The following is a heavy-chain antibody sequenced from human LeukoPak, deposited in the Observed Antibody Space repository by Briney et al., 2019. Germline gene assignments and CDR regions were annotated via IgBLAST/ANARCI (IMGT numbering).Heavy chain of an antibody. CDR1: GGSISSGGHF. J-gene: IGHJ6*02. CDR2: IYYSGST. Sequence: SETLSLTCTVSGGSISSGGHFWSWIRQHPGKGLEWIGYIYYSGSTNYNPSLKSRVTISVDTSKNQFSLKLSSVTAADTAVYYCARQILEGKYYYYGMDVWGQGTTVTVSS. D-gene: IGHD1-1*01. CDR3: ARQILEGKYYYYGMDV. V-gene: IGHV4-61*08.